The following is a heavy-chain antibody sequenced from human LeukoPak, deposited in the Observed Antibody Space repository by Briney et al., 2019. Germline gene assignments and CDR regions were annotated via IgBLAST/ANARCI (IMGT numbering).Heavy chain of an antibody. J-gene: IGHJ4*02. CDR1: GFTFSSYA. V-gene: IGHV3-30*04. D-gene: IGHD5-12*01. CDR3: ARDPPRYSGYAH. Sequence: PGGSLRLSCAASGFTFSSYAMHWVRQAPGKGLEWVAVISYDGSNKYYADSVKGRFTISRDNSKNTLYLQMNSLRAEDTAVYYCARDPPRYSGYAHWGQGTLVTVSS. CDR2: ISYDGSNK.